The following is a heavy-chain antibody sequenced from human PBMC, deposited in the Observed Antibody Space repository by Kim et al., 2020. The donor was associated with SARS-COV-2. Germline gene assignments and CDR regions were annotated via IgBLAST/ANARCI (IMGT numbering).Heavy chain of an antibody. CDR3: ASYMITFGGETMSDY. CDR1: GGSFSGYY. Sequence: SETLSLTCAVYGGSFSGYYWSWIRQPPGKGLEWIGEINHSGSPNYNPSLKSRVTISVDTSKNQFSLKLSSVTAADTAVYYCASYMITFGGETMSDYWGQGTLVTVSS. CDR2: INHSGSP. D-gene: IGHD3-16*01. J-gene: IGHJ4*02. V-gene: IGHV4-34*01.